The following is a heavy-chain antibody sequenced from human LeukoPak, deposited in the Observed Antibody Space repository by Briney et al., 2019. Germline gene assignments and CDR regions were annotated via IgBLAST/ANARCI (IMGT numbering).Heavy chain of an antibody. D-gene: IGHD3-22*01. V-gene: IGHV1-69*01. J-gene: IGHJ4*02. CDR2: IIPIFGTA. CDR1: GGTFSSYA. Sequence: SVKVSCKASGGTFSSYAISWVRQAPGQGLEWMGGIIPIFGTANYAQKFQGRVTITADESTSTAYMELSSLRSEDTAVYYCARGRVWVHYDSSGYTLDYWGQGTLVTVSS. CDR3: ARGRVWVHYDSSGYTLDY.